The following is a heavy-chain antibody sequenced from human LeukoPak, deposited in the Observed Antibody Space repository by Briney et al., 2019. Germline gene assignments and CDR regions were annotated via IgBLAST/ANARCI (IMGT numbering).Heavy chain of an antibody. CDR1: GGSISSYY. CDR3: ARGVNYDSSGYHPPFSY. CDR2: IYYSGST. J-gene: IGHJ4*02. V-gene: IGHV4-59*01. D-gene: IGHD3-22*01. Sequence: SETLSLTCTVSGGSISSYYWSWFRQPPGKGLEWIGYIYYSGSTNYNPSLKSRVTISVDTSKNQFSLKLSSVTAADTAVYYCARGVNYDSSGYHPPFSYWGQGTLVTVSS.